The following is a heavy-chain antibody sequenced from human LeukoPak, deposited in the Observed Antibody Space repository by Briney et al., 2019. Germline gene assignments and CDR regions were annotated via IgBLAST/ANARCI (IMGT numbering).Heavy chain of an antibody. V-gene: IGHV4-59*08. CDR2: IYYSGST. CDR1: GGSISSYY. Sequence: SETLSLTCTVSGGSISSYYWSWIRQPPGKGLEWIGYIYYSGSTYYNPSLKSRVTISVDTSKNQFSLKLSSVTAADTAVYYCARHTLLITDPFDYWGQGTLVTVSS. J-gene: IGHJ4*02. CDR3: ARHTLLITDPFDY. D-gene: IGHD1-20*01.